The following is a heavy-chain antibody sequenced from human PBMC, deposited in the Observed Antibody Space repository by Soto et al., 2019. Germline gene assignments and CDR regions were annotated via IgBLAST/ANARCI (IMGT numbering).Heavy chain of an antibody. CDR2: IYHIGST. CDR3: ARDYMAVVD. CDR1: GSSISSGSYY. D-gene: IGHD2-15*01. J-gene: IGHJ4*02. V-gene: IGHV4-31*03. Sequence: SETLSLTGTVSGSSISSGSYYWSWIRQHPGKGLEWIGYIYHIGSTYDNPSLKSRATISLDTSKNHFSLKLSSVTAADTAVYYCARDYMAVVDWGQGTLVTVSS.